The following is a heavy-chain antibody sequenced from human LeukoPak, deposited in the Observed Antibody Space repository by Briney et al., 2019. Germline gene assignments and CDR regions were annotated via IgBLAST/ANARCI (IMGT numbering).Heavy chain of an antibody. CDR3: ARDRILQHRDGYTLGY. J-gene: IGHJ4*02. D-gene: IGHD5-24*01. V-gene: IGHV3-33*08. CDR1: GFTFSSYG. Sequence: GGSLRLSCAASGFTFSSYGMHWVRQAPGKGLEWVAVIWYDGSSKYYADSVKGRFTISRDNSKNTLYLQMNSLRAEDTAVYYCARDRILQHRDGYTLGYWGQGTLVTVSS. CDR2: IWYDGSSK.